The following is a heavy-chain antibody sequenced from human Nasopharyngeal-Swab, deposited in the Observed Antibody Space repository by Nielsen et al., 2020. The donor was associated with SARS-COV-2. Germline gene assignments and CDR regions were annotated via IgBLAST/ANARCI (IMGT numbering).Heavy chain of an antibody. CDR1: GYSFANYW. CDR3: ARRAARDGYNYEVDP. CDR2: IYSGNSDT. J-gene: IGHJ5*02. Sequence: GESLKISCTGFGYSFANYWIGWVRQVPGKGLEWVGSIYSGNSDTRYSPAFHGRVTMSADKSINTAYLQWTSLRASDTAVYYCARRAARDGYNYEVDPWGQGTLVTVSS. V-gene: IGHV5-51*01. D-gene: IGHD5-24*01.